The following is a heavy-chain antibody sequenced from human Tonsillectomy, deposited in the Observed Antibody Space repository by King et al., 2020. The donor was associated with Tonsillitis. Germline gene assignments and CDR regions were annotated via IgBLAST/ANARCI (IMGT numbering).Heavy chain of an antibody. J-gene: IGHJ6*04. V-gene: IGHV4-38-2*01. CDR3: ASDKIAAAGTPEWGYYYGMAV. Sequence: VQLQESGPGLVKPSETLSLTCAVSGYSISSGYYWGWIRQPPEKGLEWIGSIYHSGSTYYNLSLKSRVTISVDTSKNQFSLKLSSVTAADTAVYYCASDKIAAAGTPEWGYYYGMAVGGEGATVTVSS. CDR1: GYSISSGYY. CDR2: IYHSGST. D-gene: IGHD6-13*01.